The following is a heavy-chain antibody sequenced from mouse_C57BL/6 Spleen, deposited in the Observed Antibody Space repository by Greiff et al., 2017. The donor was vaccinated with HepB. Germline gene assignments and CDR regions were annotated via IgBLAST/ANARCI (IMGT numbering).Heavy chain of an antibody. CDR3: ARPGNVVAPVDY. D-gene: IGHD1-1*01. CDR2: ISSGSSTI. J-gene: IGHJ2*01. Sequence: EVKLQESGGGLVKPGGSLKLSCAASGFTFSDYGMHWVRQAPEKGLEWVAYISSGSSTIYYADTVKGRFTISRDNAKNTLFLQMTSLRSEDTAMYYCARPGNVVAPVDYWGQGTTLTVSS. CDR1: GFTFSDYG. V-gene: IGHV5-17*01.